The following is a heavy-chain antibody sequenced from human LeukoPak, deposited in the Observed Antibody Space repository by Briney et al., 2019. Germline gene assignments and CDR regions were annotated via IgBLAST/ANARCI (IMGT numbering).Heavy chain of an antibody. D-gene: IGHD3-3*01. V-gene: IGHV3-21*01. J-gene: IGHJ4*02. CDR2: ISSSSSYI. CDR3: AGYITIFGVVTEDY. Sequence: GGSLRLSCAASGFTFSSYSMNWVRQAPGKGLEWVSSISSSSSYIYYADSVKGRFTISRDNAKNSLYLQMNSLRAEDTAVYDCAGYITIFGVVTEDYWGQGTLVTVSS. CDR1: GFTFSSYS.